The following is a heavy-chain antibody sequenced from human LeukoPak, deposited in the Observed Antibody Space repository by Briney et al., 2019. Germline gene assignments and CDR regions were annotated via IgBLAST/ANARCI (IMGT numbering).Heavy chain of an antibody. CDR1: GFTFSSYA. D-gene: IGHD4-17*01. V-gene: IGHV3-30*04. J-gene: IGHJ4*02. CDR3: ARGEGLDYGDYAWDY. CDR2: ISYDGSNK. Sequence: PGGSLRLSCAASGFTFSSYAMHWVRQAPGKGLEWVAVISYDGSNKYYADSVKGRFTISRDNSKNTLYLQMNSLRAEDTAVYYCARGEGLDYGDYAWDYWGQGTLVTVSS.